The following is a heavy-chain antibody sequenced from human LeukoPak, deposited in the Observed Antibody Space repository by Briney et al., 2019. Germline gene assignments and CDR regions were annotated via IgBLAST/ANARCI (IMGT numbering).Heavy chain of an antibody. CDR1: GGSISSSSYY. CDR3: ARGGRQLWLRGRAFDI. CDR2: IYYSGST. Sequence: PSETLSLTCTVSGGSISSSSYYWGWIRQPPGKGLEWIGSIYYSGSTYYNPSLKSRVTISVDTSKNQFSLKLSSVTAADTAVYYCARGGRQLWLRGRAFDIWGQGTMVTVSS. D-gene: IGHD5-18*01. J-gene: IGHJ3*02. V-gene: IGHV4-39*01.